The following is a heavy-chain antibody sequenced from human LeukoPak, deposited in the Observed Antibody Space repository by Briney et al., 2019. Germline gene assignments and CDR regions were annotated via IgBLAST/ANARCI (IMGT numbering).Heavy chain of an antibody. CDR1: GFTFGDYA. CDR2: IRKKAYGATT. V-gene: IGHV3-49*03. Sequence: GGSLRLSCTASGFTFGDYAISWFRQAPGKGLEWVGFIRKKAYGATTEYAASVKGRFTISRDDYNSIAYLQMNNLKTEDTAVYYCSRGPKPTDSSGYCDWGQGTLVTVSS. D-gene: IGHD3-22*01. CDR3: SRGPKPTDSSGYCD. J-gene: IGHJ4*02.